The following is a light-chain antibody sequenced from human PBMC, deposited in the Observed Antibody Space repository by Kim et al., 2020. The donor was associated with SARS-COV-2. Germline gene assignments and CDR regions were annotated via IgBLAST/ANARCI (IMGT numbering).Light chain of an antibody. CDR2: AAS. J-gene: IGKJ4*01. CDR1: RDINTR. CDR3: QQAWSFPLT. Sequence: DIQMTQSPSSVSASVGDRVTITCQASRDINTRLAWYQHKPGKAPYLLIYAASTLQGGVPSRFSGSGSGTDFTLTISSLQPEDTATYYCQQAWSFPLTFGGGTKVDIK. V-gene: IGKV1-12*01.